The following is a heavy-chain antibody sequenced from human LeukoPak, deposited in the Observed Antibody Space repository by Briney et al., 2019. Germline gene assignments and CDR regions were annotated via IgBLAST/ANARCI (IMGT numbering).Heavy chain of an antibody. D-gene: IGHD6-13*01. V-gene: IGHV1-18*01. CDR2: ISAYNGNT. CDR1: GYTFTSYG. CDR3: ARDLGSWLANWFDP. J-gene: IGHJ5*02. Sequence: ASVKVSCKASGYTFTSYGISWVRQAPGQGLEWMGWISAYNGNTNYAQKLQGRVTMTTDTSTSTAYMELRSLRSDDTAVYYCARDLGSWLANWFDPWGQGTLVTVSS.